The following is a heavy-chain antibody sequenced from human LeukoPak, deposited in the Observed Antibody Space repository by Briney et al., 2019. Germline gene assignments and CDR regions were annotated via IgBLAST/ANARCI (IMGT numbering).Heavy chain of an antibody. V-gene: IGHV4-39*07. CDR2: VNHSGST. CDR1: GGSISSGGYY. Sequence: SETLSLTCTVSGGSISSGGYYWTWIRQPPGKGLEWIGEVNHSGSTNYNPSLKSRVTISVDTSKNQFSLKLSSMTAADTAVYFCARGASNCSTISCYAPTIDSWGQGTLVTVSS. J-gene: IGHJ4*02. CDR3: ARGASNCSTISCYAPTIDS. D-gene: IGHD2-2*01.